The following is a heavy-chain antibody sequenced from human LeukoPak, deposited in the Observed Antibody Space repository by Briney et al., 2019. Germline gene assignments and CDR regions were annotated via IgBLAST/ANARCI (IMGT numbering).Heavy chain of an antibody. CDR2: IYQSGST. J-gene: IGHJ6*04. Sequence: SGTLSLTCAVSGGSISSSNWWSWVRQPPGKGLEWIGEIYQSGSTNYNPSLKSRVTISVDKSKNQFSLKLSSVTAADTAVYYCARGYCSSTSCYFTRHYYYGMDVWGKGTTVTVSS. CDR1: GGSISSSNW. CDR3: ARGYCSSTSCYFTRHYYYGMDV. D-gene: IGHD2-2*01. V-gene: IGHV4-4*02.